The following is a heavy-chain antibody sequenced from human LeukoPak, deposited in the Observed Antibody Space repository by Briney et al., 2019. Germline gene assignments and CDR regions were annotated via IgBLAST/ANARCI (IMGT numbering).Heavy chain of an antibody. CDR2: INPSGGST. V-gene: IGHV1-46*01. Sequence: ASVKVSCKASGYTFTSYYMHWVRQAPGQGLEWVGIINPSGGSTSYAQKFQGRVTMTRDTSTSTVYMELSSLRSEDTAVYYCAREHYGEEGNGYLDDWGQGTLVTVSS. J-gene: IGHJ4*02. CDR3: AREHYGEEGNGYLDD. D-gene: IGHD4-17*01. CDR1: GYTFTSYY.